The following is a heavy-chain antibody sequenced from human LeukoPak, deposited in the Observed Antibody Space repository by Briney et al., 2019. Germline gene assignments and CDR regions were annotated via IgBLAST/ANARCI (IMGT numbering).Heavy chain of an antibody. CDR1: GFTVSSNY. V-gene: IGHV3-23*01. J-gene: IGHJ6*02. CDR2: ISGSGGST. Sequence: GGSLRLSCAASGFTVSSNYMSWVRQAPGKGLEWVSAISGSGGSTYYADSVKGRFTISRDNSKNTLYLQMNSLRAEDTAVYYCATYGSGSYLTPYYYYGMDVWGQGTTVTVSS. D-gene: IGHD3-10*01. CDR3: ATYGSGSYLTPYYYYGMDV.